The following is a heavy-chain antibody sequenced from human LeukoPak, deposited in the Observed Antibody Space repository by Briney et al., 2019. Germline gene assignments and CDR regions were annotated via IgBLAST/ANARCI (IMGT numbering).Heavy chain of an antibody. CDR1: GFTFSSYS. CDR2: ISSSSSYI. CDR3: AKRDSSGRNY. V-gene: IGHV3-21*01. J-gene: IGHJ4*02. D-gene: IGHD6-19*01. Sequence: GGSLRLSCAASGFTFSSYSMNWVRQAPGKGLEWFSSISSSSSYIYYADSVKGRFTISRDNAKNSLYLQMNSLRAEDTAVYYCAKRDSSGRNYWGQGTLVTVSS.